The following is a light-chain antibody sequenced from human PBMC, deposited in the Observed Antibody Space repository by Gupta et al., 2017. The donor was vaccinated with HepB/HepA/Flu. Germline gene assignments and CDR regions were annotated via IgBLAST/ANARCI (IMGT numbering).Light chain of an antibody. V-gene: IGKV4-1*01. J-gene: IGKJ1*01. CDR3: QQCYSSPWT. CDR1: RSVLYSSDNKNY. Sequence: DIVMTQSPDSLAVSLGGRATINCKSSRSVLYSSDNKNYLAWYQQKPGQPPKLLIYWASTRESGVPDRFSGSGSGTDFTLTISSLQAEDVAVYYCQQCYSSPWTFGQGTKVEIK. CDR2: WAS.